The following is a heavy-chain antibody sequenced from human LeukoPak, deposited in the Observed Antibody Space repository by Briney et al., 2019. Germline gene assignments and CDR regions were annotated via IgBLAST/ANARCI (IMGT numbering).Heavy chain of an antibody. J-gene: IGHJ5*02. CDR1: GGSISSYY. D-gene: IGHD3-10*01. CDR2: IYYSGST. Sequence: SETLSLTCTVSGGSISSYYWTWIRQPPGKGLEWIGYIYYSGSTNYNPSLKSRVTISVDTSKNQFSLKLSSVTAADTAVYYCARDHREGFGEFFNWFDPWGREPWSPSPQ. CDR3: ARDHREGFGEFFNWFDP. V-gene: IGHV4-59*12.